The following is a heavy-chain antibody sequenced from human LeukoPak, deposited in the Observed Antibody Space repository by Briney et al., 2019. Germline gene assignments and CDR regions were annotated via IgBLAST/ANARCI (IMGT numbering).Heavy chain of an antibody. J-gene: IGHJ4*02. CDR3: ARVGYDSSGYYLHDY. CDR2: MNPISGNT. Sequence: ASVKVSCKASGYTFTSYDINWVRQATGQGLEWMGWMNPISGNTGSAQKFQGRVSTTRNNPIGTAYMELSSLRSEDTAVYYCARVGYDSSGYYLHDYWGQGTLVTVSS. V-gene: IGHV1-8*01. CDR1: GYTFTSYD. D-gene: IGHD3-22*01.